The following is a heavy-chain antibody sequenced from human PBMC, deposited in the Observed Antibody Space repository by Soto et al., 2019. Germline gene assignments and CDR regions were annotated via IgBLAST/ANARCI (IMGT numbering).Heavy chain of an antibody. J-gene: IGHJ4*02. CDR2: SSTSGRST. V-gene: IGHV3-23*01. CDR1: GIDFSNYA. D-gene: IGHD5-12*01. Sequence: GGSLRLSCVVSGIDFSNYAMTWVRQAPGKGLEWVAISSTSGRSTYHADSVRGRFTISRDNSKNTLYLHMTNLRAEDTAVYYCAKGGNWLEVFLDFRGQGTPVTVSS. CDR3: AKGGNWLEVFLDF.